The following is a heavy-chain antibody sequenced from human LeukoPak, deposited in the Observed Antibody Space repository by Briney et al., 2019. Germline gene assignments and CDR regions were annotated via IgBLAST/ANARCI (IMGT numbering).Heavy chain of an antibody. CDR3: ASPGYYDFWSGYYGMDV. CDR1: GGSISSYY. Sequence: SETLSLTCTVSGGSISSYYWSWIRQPPGKGLEWIGEINHSGSTNYNPSLKSRVTISVDTSKNQFSLKLSSVTAADTAVYYCASPGYYDFWSGYYGMDVWGQGTTVTVSS. D-gene: IGHD3-3*01. J-gene: IGHJ6*02. CDR2: INHSGST. V-gene: IGHV4-34*01.